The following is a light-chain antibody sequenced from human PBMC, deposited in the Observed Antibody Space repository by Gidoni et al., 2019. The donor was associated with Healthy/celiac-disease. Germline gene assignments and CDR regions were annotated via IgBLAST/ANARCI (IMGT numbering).Light chain of an antibody. CDR3: QSYDSSLSGYV. V-gene: IGLV1-40*01. Sequence: QSVLTPPPSVSGPPGQRVTISCTGSSSNIGAGYDVHWYQQLPGTAPKLLIYGNTNRPSGVPDRFSGSKSGTSASLAITGLQAEDEADYYCQSYDSSLSGYVFGTGTQVTVL. CDR2: GNT. J-gene: IGLJ1*01. CDR1: SSNIGAGYD.